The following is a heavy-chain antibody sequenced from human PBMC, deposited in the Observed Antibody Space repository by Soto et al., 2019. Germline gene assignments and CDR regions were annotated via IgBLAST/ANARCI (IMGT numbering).Heavy chain of an antibody. J-gene: IGHJ1*01. V-gene: IGHV3-30-3*01. CDR1: GFTFSSYA. Sequence: LRLSCAASGFTFSSYAMHWVRQAPGKGLEWVAVISYDGSNKYYADSVKGRFTISRDNSKNTLYLQMNSLRAEDTAVYYCARDSYGGNSGEYFQHWGQGTLVTVSS. CDR2: ISYDGSNK. CDR3: ARDSYGGNSGEYFQH. D-gene: IGHD2-21*02.